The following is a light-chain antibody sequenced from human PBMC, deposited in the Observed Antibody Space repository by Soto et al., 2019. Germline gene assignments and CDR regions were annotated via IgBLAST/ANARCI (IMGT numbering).Light chain of an antibody. V-gene: IGKV1-27*01. CDR1: QAISNF. J-gene: IGKJ1*01. CDR2: GAS. Sequence: IQMTQSPSTLSASVGDRVTITCRASQAISNFLAWYQQKPEKVPKLLMSGASTVPSGVPSRFSGSGSGTDFTLTISSLQPEDVATYYCQNYHSAPWTFGQGTKVEIK. CDR3: QNYHSAPWT.